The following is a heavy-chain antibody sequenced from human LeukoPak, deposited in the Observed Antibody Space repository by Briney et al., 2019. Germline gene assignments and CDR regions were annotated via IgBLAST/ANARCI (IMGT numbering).Heavy chain of an antibody. CDR3: AKERDRGVVGMDV. J-gene: IGHJ6*02. CDR1: GFIFSNCG. CDR2: ISKDGNSQ. Sequence: GRSLRLSCAASGFIFSNCGILWVRQAAGKGLKWMTNISKDGNSQYYADSVKGRITISRDNSKNIVYLKMNSLRVEDTALYYSAKERDRGVVGMDVWGQGTTLFVSS. D-gene: IGHD2-15*01. V-gene: IGHV3-30*18.